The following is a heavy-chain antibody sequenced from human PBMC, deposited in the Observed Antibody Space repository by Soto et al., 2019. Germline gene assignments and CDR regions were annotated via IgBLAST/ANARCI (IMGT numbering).Heavy chain of an antibody. D-gene: IGHD2-15*01. J-gene: IGHJ4*02. CDR1: EFTFSSYS. V-gene: IGHV3-48*04. Sequence: GGSLRLSCAASEFTFSSYSMNWVRQAPGKGLEWVSFISSSGSTTDYADSVKGRFSISRDNAKNSLYLQMNSLRVEDTAVYYCATITGYPWGQGTLVTVSS. CDR3: ATITGYP. CDR2: ISSSGSTT.